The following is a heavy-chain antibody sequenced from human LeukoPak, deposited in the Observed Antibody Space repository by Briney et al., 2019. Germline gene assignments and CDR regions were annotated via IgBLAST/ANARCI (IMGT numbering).Heavy chain of an antibody. D-gene: IGHD3-22*01. J-gene: IGHJ4*02. CDR1: GFTFSSYA. V-gene: IGHV3-23*01. CDR2: ISGSGGST. CDR3: AKATYYYDSSGYYSPYYFDY. Sequence: GRSLRPSCAASGFTFSSYAMSWVRQAPGKGLEWVSAISGSGGSTYYADSVKGRFTISRDNSKNTLYLQMNSLRAEDTAVYYCAKATYYYDSSGYYSPYYFDYWGQGTLVTVSS.